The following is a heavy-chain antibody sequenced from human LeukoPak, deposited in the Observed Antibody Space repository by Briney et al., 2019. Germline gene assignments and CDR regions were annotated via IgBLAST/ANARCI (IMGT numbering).Heavy chain of an antibody. Sequence: PSETLSLACAVYGGSFSGYYWSWVRQPPGKGMEWMGEINDSGSTNYNPSLKSRVTISVDTSKNQFSRKQRSVPAADTAVYYCARGRCSGGSCYRTYYYYYYYMDVWGKGTTVTVSS. CDR2: INDSGST. D-gene: IGHD2-15*01. CDR1: GGSFSGYY. V-gene: IGHV4-34*01. J-gene: IGHJ6*03. CDR3: ARGRCSGGSCYRTYYYYYYYMDV.